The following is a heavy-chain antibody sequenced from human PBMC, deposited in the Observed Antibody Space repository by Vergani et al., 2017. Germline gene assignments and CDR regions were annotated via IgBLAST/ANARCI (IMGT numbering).Heavy chain of an antibody. V-gene: IGHV4-34*01. J-gene: IGHJ3*02. CDR1: GGSFSGYY. D-gene: IGHD2-15*01. CDR2: INHSGST. CDR3: ARFLRVAATAFDI. Sequence: QVQLPQWGAGLLKPSETLSLTCAVYGGSFSGYYWSWIRQPPGKGLEWIGEINHSGSTNYNPSLKSRVTISVDTSKNQFSLKLSSVTAADTAVYYCARFLRVAATAFDIWGQGTMVTVSS.